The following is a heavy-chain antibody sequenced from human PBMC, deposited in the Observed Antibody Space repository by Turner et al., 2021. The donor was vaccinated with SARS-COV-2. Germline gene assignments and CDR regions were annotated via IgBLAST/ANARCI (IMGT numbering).Heavy chain of an antibody. CDR2: IYYSGST. CDR3: ARSGGGILTGYSFDP. V-gene: IGHV4-59*08. D-gene: IGHD3-9*01. J-gene: IGHJ5*02. Sequence: QVQLQESGPGLVKPSETLSLTCTVSGGSISSYYWSWIRQPPGKGLEWIGYIYYSGSTNYNPSLKSRVTISVDTSKNQFSLRLSSVTAADTAVYYCARSGGGILTGYSFDPWGQGTLVTVSS. CDR1: GGSISSYY.